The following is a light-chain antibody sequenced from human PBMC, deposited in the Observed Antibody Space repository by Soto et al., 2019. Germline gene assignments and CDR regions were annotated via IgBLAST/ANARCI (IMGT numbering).Light chain of an antibody. CDR1: QSVGTY. J-gene: IGKJ4*01. V-gene: IGKV3-11*01. CDR2: DAS. CDR3: QQRTNWPPLT. Sequence: EIVLTQSPATLSLSPGERATLSCRASQSVGTYLAWYQQKPGQAPKLLIYDASIRATGIPARFSGSGSGTDFTLTISSLEPEDFAVYYCQQRTNWPPLTFGGGTKVEIK.